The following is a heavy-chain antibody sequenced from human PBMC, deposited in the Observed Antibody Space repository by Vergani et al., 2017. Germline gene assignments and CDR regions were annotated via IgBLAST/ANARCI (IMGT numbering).Heavy chain of an antibody. V-gene: IGHV4-34*01. J-gene: IGHJ6*02. CDR3: ARGLGAYYYYYGMDV. CDR1: GGSFSGYY. CDR2: INHSGST. Sequence: QVQLQQWGAGLLKPSETLSLTCAVYGGSFSGYYWSWIRQPPGKGLEWFGEINHSGSTNYNPSLKSRVTISVDTSKNQFSLKLSSVTAADTAVYYCARGLGAYYYYYGMDVWGQGTTVTVSS.